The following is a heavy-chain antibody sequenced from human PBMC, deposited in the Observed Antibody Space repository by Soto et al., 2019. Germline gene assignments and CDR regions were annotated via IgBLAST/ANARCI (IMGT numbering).Heavy chain of an antibody. CDR3: ASSTIFPPYYYYGMDV. CDR2: IDPSDSYT. J-gene: IGHJ6*02. D-gene: IGHD3-3*01. V-gene: IGHV5-10-1*01. Sequence: GESLKISCKGSGYSFTSYWISWVRQMPGKGLEWMGRIDPSDSYTNYSPSFQGHVTISADKSISTAYLQWSSLKASDTAMYYCASSTIFPPYYYYGMDVWGQGTTVIASS. CDR1: GYSFTSYW.